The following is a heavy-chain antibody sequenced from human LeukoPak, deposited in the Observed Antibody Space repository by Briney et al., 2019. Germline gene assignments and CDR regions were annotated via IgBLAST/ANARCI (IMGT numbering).Heavy chain of an antibody. J-gene: IGHJ4*02. CDR3: ASGAYDSSGYYY. CDR1: GYSISSGYY. D-gene: IGHD3-22*01. V-gene: IGHV4-38-2*02. CDR2: IYRGGST. Sequence: SETQSLTCIVSGYSISSGYYWGWIRQPPGKGLEWIGSIYRGGSTHYNPSLTSRVTISVDTSKNQFSLKLNSVTAADTAVYYCASGAYDSSGYYYWGQGTLVTVSS.